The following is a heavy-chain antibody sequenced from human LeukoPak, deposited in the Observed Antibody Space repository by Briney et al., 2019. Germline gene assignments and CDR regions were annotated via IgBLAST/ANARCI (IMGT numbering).Heavy chain of an antibody. J-gene: IGHJ4*01. D-gene: IGHD2-21*02. V-gene: IGHV3-7*01. CDR2: IRGDARAT. Sequence: GGPLRLSCAASGFTFSNYWMSWVPEAPGKGLEWLGKIRGDARATSYGESVKGRFTISRDKAKTPLYLQMNRLRADDTVVYYCARLSESIDCFGFDNWGPGSLGSVSS. CDR1: GFTFSNYW. CDR3: ARLSESIDCFGFDN.